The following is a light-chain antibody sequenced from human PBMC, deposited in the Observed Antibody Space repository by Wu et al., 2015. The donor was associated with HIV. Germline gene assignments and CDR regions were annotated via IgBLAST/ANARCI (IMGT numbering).Light chain of an antibody. CDR1: QTVNSW. Sequence: DIQMTQSPSTLSVSVGDRVTITCRASQTVNSWLAWYQQKPGKAPKLLIYKASTLGNGVPSRFSGSGSGTEFTLTISSLQLDDLATYYCQQYKXYGTFGQGTKVEIK. J-gene: IGKJ1*01. CDR2: KAS. CDR3: QQYKXYGT. V-gene: IGKV1-5*03.